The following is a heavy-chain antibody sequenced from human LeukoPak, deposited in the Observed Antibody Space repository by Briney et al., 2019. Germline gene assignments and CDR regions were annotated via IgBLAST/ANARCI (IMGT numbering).Heavy chain of an antibody. CDR3: ARVIKRITMIVGAFDY. Sequence: SETLSLTCTVSGGSISSYYWSWIRQPPGKGLEWIGYIYYSGSTNYNPSLKGRVTISVDTSKNQFSLKLSSVTAADTAVYYCARVIKRITMIVGAFDYWGQGTLVTVSS. D-gene: IGHD3-22*01. J-gene: IGHJ4*02. CDR2: IYYSGST. V-gene: IGHV4-59*01. CDR1: GGSISSYY.